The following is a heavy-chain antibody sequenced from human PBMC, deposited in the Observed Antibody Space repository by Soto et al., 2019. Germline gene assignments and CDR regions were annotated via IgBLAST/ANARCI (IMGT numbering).Heavy chain of an antibody. CDR3: ARAGYCTRGNCYNYYSYGMDV. D-gene: IGHD2-2*02. CDR1: GFLFSDFG. J-gene: IGHJ6*02. CDR2: ISYDGSSQ. V-gene: IGHV3-30*03. Sequence: GGSLSLSCSASGFLFSDFGMHWVRQAPGKGLEWVAVISYDGSSQYYAESVKGRFTISRDDSDHTLHLQMTSLRPDDTAVYHCARAGYCTRGNCYNYYSYGMDVWGQGTTVTVSS.